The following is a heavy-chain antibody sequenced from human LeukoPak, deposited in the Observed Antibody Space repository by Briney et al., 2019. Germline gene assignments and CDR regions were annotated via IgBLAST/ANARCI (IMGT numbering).Heavy chain of an antibody. V-gene: IGHV1-2*02. CDR2: INPNSGGT. D-gene: IGHD1-26*01. CDR1: GYTFTGYY. J-gene: IGHJ4*02. CDR3: SRVIKLSGSYTHFDY. Sequence: ASVKVSCKASGYTFTGYYMHWVRQAPGQGLEWMGWINPNSGGTNYAQKFQGRVTMTRGTSISTAYMELSRLRSDDTAVYYCSRVIKLSGSYTHFDYWGQGTLVTVSS.